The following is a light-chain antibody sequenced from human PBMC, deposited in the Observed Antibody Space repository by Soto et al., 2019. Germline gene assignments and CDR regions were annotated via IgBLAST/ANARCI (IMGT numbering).Light chain of an antibody. Sequence: QSALTQPASVSGSPGQSITISCAGSGSGVGNYDLLSWYQQIPGKAPKLIIFEVNRRPSGVSGRFSGSKSGNTASLTISGLQAEDDADFFCCSYAGNGAWVFGGGTKLTVL. V-gene: IGLV2-23*02. CDR2: EVN. CDR3: CSYAGNGAWV. CDR1: GSGVGNYDL. J-gene: IGLJ3*02.